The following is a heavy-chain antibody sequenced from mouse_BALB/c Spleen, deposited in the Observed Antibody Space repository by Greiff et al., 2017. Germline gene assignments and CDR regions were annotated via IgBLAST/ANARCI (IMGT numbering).Heavy chain of an antibody. V-gene: IGHV1S29*02. CDR2: IYPYNGGT. J-gene: IGHJ3*01. CDR3: ASEGFAY. CDR1: GYTFTDYN. Sequence: EVKLQESGPELVKPGASVKISCKASGYTFTDYNMHWVKQSHGKSLEWIGYIYPYNGGTGYNQKFKSKATLTVDNSSSTAYMELRSLTSEDSAVYYCASEGFAYWGQGTLVTVSA.